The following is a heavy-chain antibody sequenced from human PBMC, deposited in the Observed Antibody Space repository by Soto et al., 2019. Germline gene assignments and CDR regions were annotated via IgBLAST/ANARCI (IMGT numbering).Heavy chain of an antibody. CDR2: IIPIFGTA. CDR1: GGTFSSYA. D-gene: IGHD2-15*01. V-gene: IGHV1-69*13. J-gene: IGHJ4*02. CDR3: ARSYCSGGSCSHFDY. Sequence: GASVKVSCKASGGTFSSYAISWVRQAPGQGLEWMGGIIPIFGTANYAQKFQGRVTITADESTGTAYMELSSLRSEDTAVYYCARSYCSGGSCSHFDYWGQGTLVTVSS.